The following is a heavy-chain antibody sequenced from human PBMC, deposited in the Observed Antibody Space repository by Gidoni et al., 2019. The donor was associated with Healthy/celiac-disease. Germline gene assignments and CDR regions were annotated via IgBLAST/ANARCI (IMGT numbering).Heavy chain of an antibody. Sequence: QVQLVESGGGVVQPGRSLRLSCAASGFTFSSYAMHWVRQAPGKGLEWVAVISYDGSNKYYADSVKGRFTISRDNSKNTLYLQMNSLRAEDTAVYYCARDQSWFGEYWGMDVWGQGTTVTVSS. CDR1: GFTFSSYA. J-gene: IGHJ6*02. V-gene: IGHV3-30-3*01. CDR3: ARDQSWFGEYWGMDV. CDR2: ISYDGSNK. D-gene: IGHD3-10*01.